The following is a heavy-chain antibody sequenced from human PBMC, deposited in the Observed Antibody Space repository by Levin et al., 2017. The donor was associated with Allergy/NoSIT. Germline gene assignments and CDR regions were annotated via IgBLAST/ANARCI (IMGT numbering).Heavy chain of an antibody. CDR2: INAGNGNT. CDR1: GYTFTSYA. Sequence: PAASVKVSCKASGYTFTSYAMHWVRQAPGQRLEWMGWINAGNGNTKYSQKFQGRVTITRDTSASTAYMELSSLRSEDTAVYYCARAPTNIDYLIDYWGQGTLVTVSS. J-gene: IGHJ4*02. CDR3: ARAPTNIDYLIDY. D-gene: IGHD4-11*01. V-gene: IGHV1-3*01.